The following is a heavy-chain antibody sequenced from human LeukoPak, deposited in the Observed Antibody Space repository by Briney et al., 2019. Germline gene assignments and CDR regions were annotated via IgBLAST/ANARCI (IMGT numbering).Heavy chain of an antibody. CDR2: ISAYNGNT. V-gene: IGHV1-18*04. CDR3: ARAVYCSGGSCYSDFDY. D-gene: IGHD2-15*01. J-gene: IGHJ4*02. Sequence: ASVKVSCKASGYTFTSYGISWVRQAPGQGLEWMGWISAYNGNTNYAQKLQGRVTMTTDTSTGAAYMELRSLRSDDTAVYYCARAVYCSGGSCYSDFDYGAREPWSPSPQ. CDR1: GYTFTSYG.